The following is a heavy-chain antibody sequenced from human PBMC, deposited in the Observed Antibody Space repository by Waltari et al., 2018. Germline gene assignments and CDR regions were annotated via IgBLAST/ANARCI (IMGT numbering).Heavy chain of an antibody. CDR1: GFTFSSYE. V-gene: IGHV3-48*03. CDR2: ISSSGSTI. CDR3: ARELFDAFDI. Sequence: EVQLVESGGGLVQPGGSLRLSCAASGFTFSSYEMNWVRQAPGKGLEWVSYISSSGSTIYYADSVKGRFTISRDNAKNSLYLQMNSLRAEDTAVYYCARELFDAFDIWGQGTMVTVSS. J-gene: IGHJ3*02.